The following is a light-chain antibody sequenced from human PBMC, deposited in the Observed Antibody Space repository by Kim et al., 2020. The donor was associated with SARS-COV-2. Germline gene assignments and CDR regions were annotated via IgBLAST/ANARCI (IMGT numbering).Light chain of an antibody. CDR2: DAS. J-gene: IGKJ2*01. Sequence: DIQMTQSPSSLSASVGDRVTITCQASEDIKFYLNWYQQKPGEAPNLLIYDASDLEAGVPSRFSGRGSGTHFTLTINNLQPEDIGTYYCLQFENPGSFGQGTKLEI. CDR1: EDIKFY. V-gene: IGKV1-33*01. CDR3: LQFENPGS.